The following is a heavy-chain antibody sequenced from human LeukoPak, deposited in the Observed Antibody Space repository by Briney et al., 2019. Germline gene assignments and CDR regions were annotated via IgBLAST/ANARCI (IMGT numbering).Heavy chain of an antibody. D-gene: IGHD2-8*01. J-gene: IGHJ4*02. CDR2: IYYNGRI. Sequence: PSETLSLTCAVSGYSINNRNWWGWIRQPPGKGLEWIGYIYYNGRIYYNPSLKSRVTMSIDTSKNQFSLKLSSVTAVDTAVYYYARADNNGINFDYWGQGTLVTVSS. CDR1: GYSINNRNW. CDR3: ARADNNGINFDY. V-gene: IGHV4-28*05.